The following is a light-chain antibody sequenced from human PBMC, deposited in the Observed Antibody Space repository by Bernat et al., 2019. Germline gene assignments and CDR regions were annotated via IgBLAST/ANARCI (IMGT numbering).Light chain of an antibody. Sequence: QSALTQPASVSGSPGQSITISCTGTSRDVGANNYVSWFQQHSDKAPKPLLYDVTNRPSGVSYRFSGSKSGNTASLTISGLQAEDEADYYCVSYTTSSTFVFGTGTKVTVL. V-gene: IGLV2-14*03. J-gene: IGLJ1*01. CDR3: VSYTTSSTFV. CDR1: SRDVGANNY. CDR2: DVT.